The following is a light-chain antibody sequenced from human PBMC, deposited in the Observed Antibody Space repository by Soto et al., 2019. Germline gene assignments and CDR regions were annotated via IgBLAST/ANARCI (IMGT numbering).Light chain of an antibody. Sequence: DIQMTQSPTSLSASVGDTVTITCRASQRIDKYLNWYQQKPGKAPKVLIFGASSLHTGVPSRFSGRGSGTDFTLIISSLQHEDFATYYCQQGYSARYTFGPGTKLEI. CDR3: QQGYSARYT. J-gene: IGKJ2*01. CDR2: GAS. CDR1: QRIDKY. V-gene: IGKV1-39*01.